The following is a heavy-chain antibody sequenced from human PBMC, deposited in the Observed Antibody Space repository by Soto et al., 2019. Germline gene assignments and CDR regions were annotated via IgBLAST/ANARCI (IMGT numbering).Heavy chain of an antibody. V-gene: IGHV3-23*01. Sequence: EVQLLESGGDLVQPGGSLRLSCAASGFSFSNYAMSRVRQAPGKGLEWVSIISGSGGSTDYADSVKGRFTISRDNSKNTLYLQMNSLRAEDTAVYYCTLPRTTVYIVYFDYWGQGTLVTVSS. CDR1: GFSFSNYA. CDR2: ISGSGGST. D-gene: IGHD4-17*01. CDR3: TLPRTTVYIVYFDY. J-gene: IGHJ4*02.